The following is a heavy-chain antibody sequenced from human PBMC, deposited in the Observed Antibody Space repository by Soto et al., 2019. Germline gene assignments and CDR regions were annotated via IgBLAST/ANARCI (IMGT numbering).Heavy chain of an antibody. Sequence: GGSLRLSCAASGFTFSSYSMNWVRQAPGKGLEWVSSISSSSSYIYYADSVKGRFTISRDNAKNSLYLQMNSLRAEDTAVYYCASSGPINWFDPWGQGTLVTVSS. CDR3: ASSGPINWFDP. CDR2: ISSSSSYI. D-gene: IGHD2-21*01. CDR1: GFTFSSYS. J-gene: IGHJ5*02. V-gene: IGHV3-21*01.